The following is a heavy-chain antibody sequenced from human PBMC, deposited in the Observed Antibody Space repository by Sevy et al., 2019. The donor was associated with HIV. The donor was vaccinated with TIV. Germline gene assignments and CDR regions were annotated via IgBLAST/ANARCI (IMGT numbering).Heavy chain of an antibody. Sequence: GGSLRLSCAASGFTFSSYAMSWVRQAPGKGLEWVSAISGSGGSTYYADSVKGRFTISRDNSKNTLYLQMNSLRAEDTAVYYCAKDLYYYDSSGYYTFDYGGQGTLVTVSS. J-gene: IGHJ4*02. V-gene: IGHV3-23*01. CDR3: AKDLYYYDSSGYYTFDY. D-gene: IGHD3-22*01. CDR2: ISGSGGST. CDR1: GFTFSSYA.